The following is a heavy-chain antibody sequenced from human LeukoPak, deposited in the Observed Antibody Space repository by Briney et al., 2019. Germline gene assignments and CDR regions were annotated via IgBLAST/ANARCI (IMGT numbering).Heavy chain of an antibody. D-gene: IGHD3-16*01. CDR2: FDPEDGET. CDR1: GYTFTGYY. Sequence: ASVKVSCKASGYTFTGYYMHWVRQAPGKGLEWMGGFDPEDGETIYAQKFQGRVTMTEDTSTDAAYMELSSLRSEDTAVYYCATLRGGNAFDIWGQGTMVTVSS. J-gene: IGHJ3*02. V-gene: IGHV1-24*01. CDR3: ATLRGGNAFDI.